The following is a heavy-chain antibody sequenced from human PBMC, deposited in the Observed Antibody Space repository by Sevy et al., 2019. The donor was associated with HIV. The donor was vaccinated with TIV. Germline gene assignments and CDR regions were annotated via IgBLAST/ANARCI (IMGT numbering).Heavy chain of an antibody. CDR2: ISAYNGNT. CDR1: GYTFTSYG. Sequence: ASVKVSCKASGYTFTSYGISWVRQAPGQGLEWMGWISAYNGNTNYAQKLQGRVTMTTDTSTSTVYMELRSLRSDDTAVYYCARNPHGITGTTFFWENWFDPWGQGTLVTVSS. J-gene: IGHJ5*02. CDR3: ARNPHGITGTTFFWENWFDP. V-gene: IGHV1-18*01. D-gene: IGHD1-7*01.